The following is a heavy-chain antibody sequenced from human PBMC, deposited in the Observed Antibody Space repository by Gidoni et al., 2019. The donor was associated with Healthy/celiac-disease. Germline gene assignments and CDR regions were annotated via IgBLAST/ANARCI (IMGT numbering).Heavy chain of an antibody. J-gene: IGHJ5*02. CDR1: GFTFSSYW. D-gene: IGHD3-22*01. CDR3: ARDDGIVFDP. Sequence: EVQLVESGGGLVQPGGSLRLSCAASGFTFSSYWMSWVRQAPGKGLEWVANIKQDGSEKYYVDDVKGRFTISRDNAKNALYLQMNSWRAEDTAVYYCARDDGIVFDPWGQGTLVTVSS. CDR2: IKQDGSEK. V-gene: IGHV3-7*01.